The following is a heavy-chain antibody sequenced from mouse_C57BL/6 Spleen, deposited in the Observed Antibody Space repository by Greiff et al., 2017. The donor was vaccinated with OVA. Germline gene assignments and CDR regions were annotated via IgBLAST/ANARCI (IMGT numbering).Heavy chain of an antibody. CDR3: ARSRYYSNYEVAY. Sequence: EVKLQESGPELVKPGASVKISCKASGYSFTGYYMNWVKQSPEKSLEWIGEINPSTGGTTYNQKFKAKATLTVDKSSSTAYMQLKSLTSEDSAVYYGARSRYYSNYEVAYWGQGTLVTVSA. D-gene: IGHD2-5*01. CDR2: INPSTGGT. CDR1: GYSFTGYY. V-gene: IGHV1-42*01. J-gene: IGHJ3*01.